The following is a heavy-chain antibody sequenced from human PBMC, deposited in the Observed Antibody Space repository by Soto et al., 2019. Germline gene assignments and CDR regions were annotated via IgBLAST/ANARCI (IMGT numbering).Heavy chain of an antibody. J-gene: IGHJ5*02. Sequence: KVFSYASGYTSTSYDLRCVRQHPAQEVQWMGGNIARNGSTNYSQKLKGRVTITADESTSTAYMELSRRRSEDTAVYYCARERATVVTGWFDPWGQGTLVTVS. CDR3: ARERATVVTGWFDP. CDR1: GYTSTSYD. CDR2: NIARNGST. D-gene: IGHD4-17*01. V-gene: IGHV1-3*01.